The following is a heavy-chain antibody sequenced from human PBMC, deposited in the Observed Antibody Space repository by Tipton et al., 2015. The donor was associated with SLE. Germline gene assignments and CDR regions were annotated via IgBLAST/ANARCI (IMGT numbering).Heavy chain of an antibody. V-gene: IGHV3-30*19. D-gene: IGHD3-10*01. CDR2: ISYDGSNK. Sequence: RSLRLSCAASGFTFSSYGMHWVRQAPGKGLEWVAVISYDGSNKYYADSVKGRFTISRDNSKNTLYLQMNSLRAEDTAVYYCAGGLLWFREPFDYWGQGTLVTVSS. J-gene: IGHJ4*02. CDR3: AGGLLWFREPFDY. CDR1: GFTFSSYG.